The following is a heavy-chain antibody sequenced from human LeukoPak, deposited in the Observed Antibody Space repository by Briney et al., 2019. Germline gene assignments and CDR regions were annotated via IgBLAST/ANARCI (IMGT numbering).Heavy chain of an antibody. J-gene: IGHJ5*02. CDR3: ARQESLIPWWFDP. V-gene: IGHV5-51*01. CDR1: GYSFTSYW. Sequence: GESLKTSCKGSGYSFTSYWIGWVRQMPGKGLEWMGIIYPGDSDTRYSPSFQGQVTISADKSISTAYLQWSSLKASDTAMYYCARQESLIPWWFDPWGQGTLVTVSS. CDR2: IYPGDSDT.